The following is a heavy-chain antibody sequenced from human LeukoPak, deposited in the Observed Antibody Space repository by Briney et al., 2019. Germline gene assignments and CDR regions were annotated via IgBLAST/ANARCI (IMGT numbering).Heavy chain of an antibody. CDR1: GFTFSTYW. V-gene: IGHV4-34*01. CDR2: INHSGST. CDR3: ARGPRQRLGRGHFDY. J-gene: IGHJ4*02. D-gene: IGHD6-25*01. Sequence: GSLRLSCAASGFTFSTYWMSWIRQPPGKGLEWIGEINHSGSTNYNPSLKSRVTISVDTSKNQFSLKLSSVTAADTAVYYCARGPRQRLGRGHFDYWGQGTLVTVSS.